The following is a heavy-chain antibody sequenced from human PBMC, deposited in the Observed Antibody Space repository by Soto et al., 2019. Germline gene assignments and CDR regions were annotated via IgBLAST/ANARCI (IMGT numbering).Heavy chain of an antibody. CDR1: GGSISSGGYY. Sequence: SETLSLTCTVSGGSISSGGYYWSWIRQHPGKGLEWIGYIYYSGSTYYNPSLKSRVTISVDTSKNQFSLKLSSVTAADTAVYYCARDGDGRMTTNPYYYNGMDVWGPGTTVTVSS. CDR3: ARDGDGRMTTNPYYYNGMDV. V-gene: IGHV4-31*03. CDR2: IYYSGST. D-gene: IGHD4-4*01. J-gene: IGHJ6*02.